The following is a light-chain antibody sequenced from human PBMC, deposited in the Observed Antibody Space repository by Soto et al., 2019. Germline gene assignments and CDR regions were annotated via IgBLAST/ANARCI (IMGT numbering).Light chain of an antibody. Sequence: DIQMTQSPSTLSASVGDRVTITCRASQSISSWLSWYQQKPGTAPKLLIYKESSLQSGVTSRFSGSGSGTECTLNISGLQPDDFATYYCQQYSSYPYTFGQGTKLEIK. V-gene: IGKV1-5*03. CDR3: QQYSSYPYT. CDR1: QSISSW. J-gene: IGKJ2*01. CDR2: KES.